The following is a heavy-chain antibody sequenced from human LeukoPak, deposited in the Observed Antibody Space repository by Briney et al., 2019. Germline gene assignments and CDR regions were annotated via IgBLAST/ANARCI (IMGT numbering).Heavy chain of an antibody. V-gene: IGHV1-69*13. Sequence: SVKVSCKASGGTFSSYAISWVRQAPGQGLEWMGGIIPIFGTANYAQKFQGRVTITADESTSTAYMELSSLRSEDTAVYYCARGVWKMIAHAFDIWGQGTMVTVSS. CDR2: IIPIFGTA. D-gene: IGHD3-22*01. CDR3: ARGVWKMIAHAFDI. CDR1: GGTFSSYA. J-gene: IGHJ3*02.